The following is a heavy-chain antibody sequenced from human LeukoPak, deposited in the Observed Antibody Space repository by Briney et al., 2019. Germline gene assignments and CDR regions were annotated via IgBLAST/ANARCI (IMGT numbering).Heavy chain of an antibody. J-gene: IGHJ2*01. CDR2: ISHDGSNK. CDR3: ARGPPAAYCGGDCHWYFDL. CDR1: GFFFSDSA. Sequence: GGSLRLSCAASGFFFSDSAMAWVRQAPGKGLEWVAVISHDGSNKYYADSVKGRFTISRDNSKNTLYLQMNSLRAEDTAVYYCARGPPAAYCGGDCHWYFDLWGRGTLVTVSS. V-gene: IGHV3-30-3*01. D-gene: IGHD2-21*02.